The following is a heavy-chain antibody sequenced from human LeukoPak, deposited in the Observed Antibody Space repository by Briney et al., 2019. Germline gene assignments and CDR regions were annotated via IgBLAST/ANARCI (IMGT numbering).Heavy chain of an antibody. V-gene: IGHV4-39*01. J-gene: IGHJ4*02. CDR3: ARFYYGSGSYVSNFDY. D-gene: IGHD3-10*01. CDR1: GGSVTTGYYY. Sequence: SETLSLTCTVSGGSVTTGYYYWGWIRQPPGKALEWIGSFYYSGSTYYNPSLQSRVTMSVDTSKTQFSLRLNSVTAADTAVYYCARFYYGSGSYVSNFDYWGQGTLVTVSS. CDR2: FYYSGST.